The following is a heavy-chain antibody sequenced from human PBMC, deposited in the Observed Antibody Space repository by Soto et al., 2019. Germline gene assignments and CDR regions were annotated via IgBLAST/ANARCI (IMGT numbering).Heavy chain of an antibody. Sequence: QLQLVQSGAEVKKAGSSVKVSCKASGGTVSSYAITWVRQAPGKGLEWMGVFIPIFVSAHYAPKFQGRITITAAEAKSTAYMEVSGLTSEDTAISYCGRDVSSDTTGVRAYDFWGQGTQVTVSS. V-gene: IGHV1-69*01. D-gene: IGHD3-10*02. J-gene: IGHJ4*02. CDR3: GRDVSSDTTGVRAYDF. CDR2: FIPIFVSA. CDR1: GGTVSSYA.